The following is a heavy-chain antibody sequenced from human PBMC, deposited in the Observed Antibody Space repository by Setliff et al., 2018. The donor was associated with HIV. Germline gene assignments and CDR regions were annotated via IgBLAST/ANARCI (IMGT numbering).Heavy chain of an antibody. CDR3: ARGLSFYDPGGFDY. Sequence: PSETLSLTCTVSGGSISSSTYYWGWIRQPPGKGLEWIGTIYYSGSTNYNPSLKSRVTISVDTSKNQFSLKLSSVTAADTAVYYCARGLSFYDPGGFDYWGQGTLVTVSS. D-gene: IGHD3-22*01. J-gene: IGHJ4*02. CDR2: IYYSGST. CDR1: GGSISSSTYY. V-gene: IGHV4-39*07.